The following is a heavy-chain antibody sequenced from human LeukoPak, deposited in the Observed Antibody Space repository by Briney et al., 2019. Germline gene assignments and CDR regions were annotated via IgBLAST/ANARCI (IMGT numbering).Heavy chain of an antibody. Sequence: ASVKVSCKVSGYTFTDFYIHWVQEAPGKGLEWMGLVDPEDAETTYAQKFRGRVAITADTSTDTAYLGLNSLRSEDTAVYYCATTQLRDDFKGYALDVWGQGTRVTVSA. CDR3: ATTQLRDDFKGYALDV. D-gene: IGHD2-21*02. V-gene: IGHV1-69-2*01. J-gene: IGHJ3*01. CDR1: GYTFTDFY. CDR2: VDPEDAET.